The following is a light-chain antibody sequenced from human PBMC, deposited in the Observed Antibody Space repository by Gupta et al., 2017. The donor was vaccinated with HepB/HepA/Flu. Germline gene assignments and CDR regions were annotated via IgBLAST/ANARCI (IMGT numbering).Light chain of an antibody. CDR3: QQRSIWPPWT. CDR1: ESVSTY. J-gene: IGKJ1*01. V-gene: IGKV3-11*01. Sequence: EIVLTQSPATLSLSPGERATLSCRASESVSTYLAWYQQKPGQVPRLLIYDASTRDTGIPARFSGSGYGKDLTLTISSREPEDFAVYYCQQRSIWPPWTFGQGTMVEIK. CDR2: DAS.